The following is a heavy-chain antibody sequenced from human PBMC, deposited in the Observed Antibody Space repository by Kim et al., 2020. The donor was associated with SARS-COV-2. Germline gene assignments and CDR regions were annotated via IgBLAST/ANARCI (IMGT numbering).Heavy chain of an antibody. J-gene: IGHJ4*02. V-gene: IGHV1-3*01. CDR3: ARGGATPGTQYLDD. CDR1: GYTFTYYA. Sequence: ASVKVSCKTSGYTFTYYAIHWVRQAPGQRLEWMGWINAGNGDTKTSQIFQGRVTITRDTSASTAYMELGSLTSEDTAVYYCARGGATPGTQYLDDWGQGTLVTVSS. CDR2: INAGNGDT. D-gene: IGHD6-13*01.